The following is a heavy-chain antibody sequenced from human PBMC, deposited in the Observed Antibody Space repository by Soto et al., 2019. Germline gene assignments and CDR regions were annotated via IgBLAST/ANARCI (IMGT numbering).Heavy chain of an antibody. V-gene: IGHV1-69*08. CDR1: GDTFSSYS. CDR2: IIPILGIT. D-gene: IGHD4-4*01. Sequence: QVHLVQSGAEVEKPGSSVKVSCKASGDTFSSYSFTWVRQAPGQGPEWMGRIIPILGITNYAQKFQGRVTITADKSTSTAYMELSSLRSEDTAVYYCATDKDSTYDYWGQGTLVTVSS. CDR3: ATDKDSTYDY. J-gene: IGHJ4*02.